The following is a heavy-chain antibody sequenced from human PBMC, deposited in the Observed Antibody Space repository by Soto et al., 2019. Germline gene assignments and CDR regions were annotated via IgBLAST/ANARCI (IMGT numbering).Heavy chain of an antibody. CDR1: GFDVTTNC. V-gene: IGHV3-53*01. J-gene: IGHJ4*02. CDR2: VCTGGAK. Sequence: WGSRRLSCVGSGFDVTTNCMRWVRQDPGKGLECVSIVCTGGAKHYADSVKGRFTISRDSSKNTVHLQMNNVRAEETAVYYCVRDKRTISGIFAGYWGQGTQVTASS. CDR3: VRDKRTISGIFAGY. D-gene: IGHD1-1*01.